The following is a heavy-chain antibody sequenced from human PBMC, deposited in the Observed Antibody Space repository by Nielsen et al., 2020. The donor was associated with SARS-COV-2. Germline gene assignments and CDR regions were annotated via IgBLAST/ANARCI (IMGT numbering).Heavy chain of an antibody. CDR3: ARGYCSGGSCYSDY. V-gene: IGHV3-23*03. D-gene: IGHD2-15*01. Sequence: GESLKISCAASGFTFSSYAMSWVRQAPGKGLEWVSVIYSGGSSTYYADSVKGRFTISRDNSKNTLCLQMNSLRAEDTAVYYCARGYCSGGSCYSDYWGQGTLVTVSS. J-gene: IGHJ4*02. CDR2: IYSGGSST. CDR1: GFTFSSYA.